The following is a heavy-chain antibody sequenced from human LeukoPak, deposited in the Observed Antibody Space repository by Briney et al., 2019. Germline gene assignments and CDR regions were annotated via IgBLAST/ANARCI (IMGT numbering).Heavy chain of an antibody. CDR1: GGSISSYY. Sequence: ASETLSLTCTVSGGSISSYYWSWIRQPPGKGLEWIGSIYYSGSTYYNPSLKSRVTISVDTSKNQFSLKLSSVTAADTAVYYCARQTATVAIDYWGQGTLVTVSS. V-gene: IGHV4-39*01. J-gene: IGHJ4*02. CDR2: IYYSGST. CDR3: ARQTATVAIDY. D-gene: IGHD4-23*01.